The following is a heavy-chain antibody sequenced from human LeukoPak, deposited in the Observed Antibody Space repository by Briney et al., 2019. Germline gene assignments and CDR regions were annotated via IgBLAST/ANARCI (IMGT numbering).Heavy chain of an antibody. CDR3: ARADYGDYGYFDL. CDR1: GYTFTSYD. J-gene: IGHJ2*01. V-gene: IGHV1-8*03. Sequence: ASXXXXXKXSGYTFTSYDINWVRQATGQGLEWMGWMNPNSGNTGYAQKFQGRVTITRNTSISTDYMELSSLRSEDTAVYYCARADYGDYGYFDLWGRGTLVTVSS. CDR2: MNPNSGNT. D-gene: IGHD4-17*01.